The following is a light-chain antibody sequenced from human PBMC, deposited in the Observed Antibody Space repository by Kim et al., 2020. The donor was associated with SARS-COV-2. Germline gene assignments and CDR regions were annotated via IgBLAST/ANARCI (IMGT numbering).Light chain of an antibody. Sequence: EIVLTQSPGTLSLSPGERATLSCRASQSVSSSYLAWYQQKPVQAPRLLIYGASSRATGIPDRFSGSGSGTAFALTISRLEPEDFAVYYCQQYGSSPLTFGGGTEVDIK. J-gene: IGKJ4*01. CDR1: QSVSSSY. CDR2: GAS. CDR3: QQYGSSPLT. V-gene: IGKV3-20*01.